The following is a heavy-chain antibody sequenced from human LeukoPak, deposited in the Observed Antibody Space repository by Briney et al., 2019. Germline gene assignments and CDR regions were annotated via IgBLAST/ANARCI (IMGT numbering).Heavy chain of an antibody. CDR2: ISSTGGST. V-gene: IGHV3-23*01. D-gene: IGHD5-12*01. CDR3: AKMPWGSGYYFLDY. CDR1: GFTFSSYA. J-gene: IGHJ4*02. Sequence: GGSLRLSCAASGFTFSSYAMNWVRQATGKGLEWVSYISSTGGSTYYADSVEGRFTISRDNSKNTLFLQVNSLSADDTAVYYCAKMPWGSGYYFLDYWGQGTLVTVSS.